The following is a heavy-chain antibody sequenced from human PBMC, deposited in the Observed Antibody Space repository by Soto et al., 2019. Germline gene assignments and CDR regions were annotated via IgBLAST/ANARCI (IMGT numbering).Heavy chain of an antibody. D-gene: IGHD2-2*01. CDR1: GFTFSSFW. CDR2: IKTDGSET. CDR3: ARDFCPVPTCYDL. V-gene: IGHV3-7*03. Sequence: GGSLRLSCAASGFTFSSFWMSWVRQAPGKGLEWVANIKTDGSETHYVDSVKGRFTISRDNPKTSLFLQMNSLRVEDTAVYYCARDFCPVPTCYDLWGQGVLVTVSS. J-gene: IGHJ4*02.